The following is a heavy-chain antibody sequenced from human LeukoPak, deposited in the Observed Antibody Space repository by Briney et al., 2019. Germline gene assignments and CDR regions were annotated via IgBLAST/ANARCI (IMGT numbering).Heavy chain of an antibody. V-gene: IGHV1-18*01. CDR1: GYTFTSYG. CDR3: ARVGFVFHDAFDI. Sequence: ASVKVSCKASGYTFTSYGISWVRQAPGQGLEWMGWISGYNGNTNYAQKLQGRVTMTTDTSTNTAYMELRRLRSDDTAVYYCARVGFVFHDAFDIWGQGTMVTVSS. CDR2: ISGYNGNT. J-gene: IGHJ3*02.